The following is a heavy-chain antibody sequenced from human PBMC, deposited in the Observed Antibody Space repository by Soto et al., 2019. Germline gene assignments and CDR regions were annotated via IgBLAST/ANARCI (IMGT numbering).Heavy chain of an antibody. CDR2: ISYSGSS. CDR1: GGSNIRDGYY. D-gene: IGHD2-2*01. Sequence: SETLSLTCTISGGSNIRDGYYWSWIRQHPGKGLEWIAYISYSGSSYSNPSLKSRVTISADTSKNQFSLRLTSVTAADTAVYFCARATPAGSADFWGQGTLVTVSS. CDR3: ARATPAGSADF. V-gene: IGHV4-31*03. J-gene: IGHJ4*02.